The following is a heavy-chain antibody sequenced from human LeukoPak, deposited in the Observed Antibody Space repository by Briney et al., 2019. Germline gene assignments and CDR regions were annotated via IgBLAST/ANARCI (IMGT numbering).Heavy chain of an antibody. CDR3: ARDLVGSREPPYFDY. D-gene: IGHD6-13*01. Sequence: KASETLSLTCTVSGGSISSGGYYWSWIRQPPGKGLEWIGEINHSGSTNYNPSLKSRVTISVDTSKNQFSLKLSSVTAADTAVYYCARDLVGSREPPYFDYWGQGTLVTVSS. CDR1: GGSISSGGYY. J-gene: IGHJ4*02. V-gene: IGHV4-39*07. CDR2: INHSGST.